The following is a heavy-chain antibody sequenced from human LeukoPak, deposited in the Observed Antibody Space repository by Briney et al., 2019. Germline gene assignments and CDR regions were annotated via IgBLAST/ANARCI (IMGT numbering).Heavy chain of an antibody. CDR3: ARGVGVPAAISFDY. Sequence: SETLSLTCTVSGGSISSGDYYWSWIRQPPGKGLEWIGYIYYSGSTYYNPSLKSRVTISVDTSKNQFSLKLSSVTAADTAVYYWARGVGVPAAISFDYWGRGTPVTVSS. CDR1: GGSISSGDYY. V-gene: IGHV4-30-4*01. J-gene: IGHJ4*02. CDR2: IYYSGST. D-gene: IGHD2-2*02.